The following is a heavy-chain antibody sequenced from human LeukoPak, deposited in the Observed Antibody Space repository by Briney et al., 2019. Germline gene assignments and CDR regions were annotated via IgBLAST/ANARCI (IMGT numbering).Heavy chain of an antibody. D-gene: IGHD6-13*01. CDR1: GGTFSSYA. CDR3: ASPRGGSWYAFDY. J-gene: IGHJ4*02. Sequence: SVKVSRKASGGTFSSYAISWVRQAPGQGLEWMGGIIPIFGTANYAQKFQGRVTITADESTSTAYMELSSLRSEDTAVYYCASPRGGSWYAFDYWGQGTLVTVSS. CDR2: IIPIFGTA. V-gene: IGHV1-69*13.